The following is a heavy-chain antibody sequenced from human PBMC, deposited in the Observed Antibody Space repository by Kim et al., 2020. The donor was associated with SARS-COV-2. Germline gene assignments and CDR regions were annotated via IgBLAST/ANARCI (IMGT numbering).Heavy chain of an antibody. CDR3: AKKSRYDPADIVVVIALLYFDY. J-gene: IGHJ4*02. CDR2: ISGSGGST. Sequence: GGSLRLSCAASGFTFSSYAMSWVRQAPGKGLEWVSAISGSGGSTYYADSVKGRFTISRDNSKNTLYLQMNSLRAEDTAVYYCAKKSRYDPADIVVVIALLYFDYWGQGTLVTVSS. V-gene: IGHV3-23*01. CDR1: GFTFSSYA. D-gene: IGHD2-21*01.